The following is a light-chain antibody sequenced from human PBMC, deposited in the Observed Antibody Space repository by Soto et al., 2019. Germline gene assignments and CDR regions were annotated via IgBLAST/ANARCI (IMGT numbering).Light chain of an antibody. J-gene: IGLJ1*01. CDR1: SSDVGGYNY. CDR2: EVS. CDR3: SSYTSSNTLLYV. V-gene: IGLV2-14*01. Sequence: SALTQPGSVSGYPGQSITISCTGTSSDVGGYNYVSWYQQHPGKAPKLLIYEVSHRPSGVSNRFSGSKSGNTASLTISGLQAEDEADYYCSSYTSSNTLLYVFGTGTKVTVL.